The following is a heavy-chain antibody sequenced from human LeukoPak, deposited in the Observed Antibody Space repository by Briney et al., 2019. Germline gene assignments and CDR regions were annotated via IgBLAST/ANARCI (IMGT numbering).Heavy chain of an antibody. D-gene: IGHD6-19*01. CDR2: IYYSGST. Sequence: SETLSLTCTVSGGSISNYYWSWIRQPPGKGLEWIGYIYYSGSTKYNPSLKSRITISVDTSKNQFSLKLSSVTAADTAMYYCARDKSSVAQTNYYYYYGMDVWGQGTTVTVSS. J-gene: IGHJ6*02. V-gene: IGHV4-59*01. CDR3: ARDKSSVAQTNYYYYYGMDV. CDR1: GGSISNYY.